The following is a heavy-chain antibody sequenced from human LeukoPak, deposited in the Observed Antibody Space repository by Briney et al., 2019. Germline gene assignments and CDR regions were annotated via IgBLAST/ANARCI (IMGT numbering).Heavy chain of an antibody. CDR2: IKQDGSEK. Sequence: GRSLRPSCASSGFTTGISLMSWGRPAAEERLGWVGNIKQDGSEKYYVQCVKGRFTISRDNAKNSLYLQLNSLRDEDTAVYYCARKGEWGYDYPPFFDYWGQGTVVTVSS. V-gene: IGHV3-7*03. CDR1: GFTTGISL. J-gene: IGHJ4*02. D-gene: IGHD5-12*01. CDR3: ARKGEWGYDYPPFFDY.